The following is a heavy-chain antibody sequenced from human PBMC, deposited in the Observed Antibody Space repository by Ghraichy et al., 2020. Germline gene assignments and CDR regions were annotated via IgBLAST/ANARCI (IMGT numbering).Heavy chain of an antibody. J-gene: IGHJ3*02. CDR2: INHSGST. D-gene: IGHD3-9*01. CDR3: ARGEYDILTGYNDAFDI. Sequence: SQTLSLTCAVYGGSFSGYYWSWIRQPPGKGLEWIGEINHSGSTNYNPSLKSRVTISVDTSKNQFSLKLSSVTAADTAVYYCARGEYDILTGYNDAFDIWGQGTMVTVSS. CDR1: GGSFSGYY. V-gene: IGHV4-34*01.